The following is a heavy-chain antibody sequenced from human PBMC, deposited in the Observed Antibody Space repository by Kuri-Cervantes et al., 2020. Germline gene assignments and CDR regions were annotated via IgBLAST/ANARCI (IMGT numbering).Heavy chain of an antibody. CDR3: ARDLSNIVATED. CDR1: GYTFTSYG. Sequence: SVKVSCKASGYTFTSYGISRVRQAPGQGLEWMGGIIPIFGTANYAQKFQGRVTITADESTSTAYMELSSLRSEDTAVYYCARDLSNIVATEDWGQGTLVTVSS. D-gene: IGHD5-12*01. J-gene: IGHJ4*02. V-gene: IGHV1-69*13. CDR2: IIPIFGTA.